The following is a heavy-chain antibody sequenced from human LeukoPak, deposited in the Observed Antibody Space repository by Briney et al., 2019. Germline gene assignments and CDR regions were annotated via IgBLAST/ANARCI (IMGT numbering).Heavy chain of an antibody. CDR2: INPNTGGT. CDR1: VYTFTGYF. J-gene: IGHJ6*03. CDR3: ARVKSDIHHYMDV. V-gene: IGHV1-2*06. Sequence: PSVNVSCKASVYTFTGYFIHWVRQAPGQGLEWMGRINPNTGGTNYAQKFRGRVTMTRDTSITTAYMELSRLRSDDTAIYYCARVKSDIHHYMDVWGKGTTVTVSS.